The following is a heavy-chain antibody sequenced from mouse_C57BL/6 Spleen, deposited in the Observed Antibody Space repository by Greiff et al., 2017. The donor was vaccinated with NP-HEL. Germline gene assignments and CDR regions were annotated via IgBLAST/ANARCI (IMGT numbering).Heavy chain of an antibody. CDR3: AREGQSGILDY. J-gene: IGHJ2*01. V-gene: IGHV1-61*01. Sequence: QVQLQQPGAELVRPGSSVKLSCKASGYTFTSYWMDWVKQRPGQGLEWIGNIYPSDSETHYNQKFKDKATLTVDKSSSTAYMQLSSLTSEDSAVYYCAREGQSGILDYWGQGTTLTVSS. D-gene: IGHD3-1*01. CDR1: GYTFTSYW. CDR2: IYPSDSET.